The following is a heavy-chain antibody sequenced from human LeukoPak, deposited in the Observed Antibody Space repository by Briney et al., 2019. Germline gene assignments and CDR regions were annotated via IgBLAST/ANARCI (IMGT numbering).Heavy chain of an antibody. CDR2: ISAGGENT. CDR3: ARATGSSWYSY. V-gene: IGHV3-48*01. J-gene: IGHJ4*02. D-gene: IGHD6-13*01. Sequence: GGSLRLSCSASGFRFSDYTMDWVRQAPGKGLEWVSYISAGGENTYYAGSVRGRFTISRDNAENSLFLQMNNLRVEDTAVYYCARATGSSWYSYWGQGTLVTVSS. CDR1: GFRFSDYT.